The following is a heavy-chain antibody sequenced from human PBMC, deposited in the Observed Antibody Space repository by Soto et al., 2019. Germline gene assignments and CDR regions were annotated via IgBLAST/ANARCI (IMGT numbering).Heavy chain of an antibody. CDR1: GGTFSSYA. V-gene: IGHV3-23*04. CDR3: ATVTYYYDSSGYLA. CDR2: ISGSGGST. J-gene: IGHJ5*02. D-gene: IGHD3-22*01. Sequence: VQLVQSGAEVKKPGSSVKVSCKASGGTFSSYAMSWVRQAPGKGLEWVSAISGSGGSTYYADSVKGRFTISRDNSKNTLYLQMNSLRAEDTAVYYCATVTYYYDSSGYLAWGQGTLVTVSS.